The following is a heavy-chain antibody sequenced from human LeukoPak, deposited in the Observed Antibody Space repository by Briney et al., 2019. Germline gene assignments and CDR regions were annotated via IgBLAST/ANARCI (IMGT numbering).Heavy chain of an antibody. CDR2: ISSSSSTI. Sequence: PGGSLRLSCAASGFTFSSYSMNWVRQAPGKGLEWVSYISSSSSTIYYADSVKGRFTISRDNAKNSLYLQMNSLRAEDTAVYYCASTYVWEKKPYFDYWGQGTLVTVSS. V-gene: IGHV3-48*01. CDR1: GFTFSSYS. D-gene: IGHD3-16*01. CDR3: ASTYVWEKKPYFDY. J-gene: IGHJ4*02.